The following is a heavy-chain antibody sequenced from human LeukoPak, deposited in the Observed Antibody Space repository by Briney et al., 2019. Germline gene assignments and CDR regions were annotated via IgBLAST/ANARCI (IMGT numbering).Heavy chain of an antibody. J-gene: IGHJ4*02. Sequence: GGSLRLSCAASGFTFSSYGMHWVRLAPGKGLEWVAVIWYDGSNKYYADSVKGRFTISRDNSKNTLYLQMNSLRAEDTAVYYCAKEGPRSAFDYWGQGTLVTVSS. CDR2: IWYDGSNK. CDR1: GFTFSSYG. V-gene: IGHV3-33*06. CDR3: AKEGPRSAFDY.